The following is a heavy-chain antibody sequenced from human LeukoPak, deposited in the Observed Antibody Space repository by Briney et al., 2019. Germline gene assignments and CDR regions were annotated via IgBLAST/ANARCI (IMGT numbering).Heavy chain of an antibody. CDR2: INPNTGDT. Sequence: ASVKVSCKASGYTFTSYDMHWVRQAPGQGLEWMGWINPNTGDTNYAQKFQGRFTMTRDTSVSTAYLELSRLKSDDTAVYYCARGPIISRHGLYYYFYMDVWGKGTTVTVSS. CDR3: ARGPIISRHGLYYYFYMDV. V-gene: IGHV1-2*02. CDR1: GYTFTSYD. J-gene: IGHJ6*03. D-gene: IGHD3-10*01.